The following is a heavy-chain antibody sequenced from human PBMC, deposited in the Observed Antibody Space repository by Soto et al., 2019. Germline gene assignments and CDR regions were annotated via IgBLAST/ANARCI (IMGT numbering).Heavy chain of an antibody. CDR1: GFTFSSYG. D-gene: IGHD3-10*01. V-gene: IGHV3-30*18. CDR2: ISYDGSNK. CDR3: AKQLLWFGEFSLFDY. Sequence: GGSLRLSCAASGFTFSSYGMHWVRRAPGKGLEWVAVISYDGSNKYYADSVKGRFTISRDNSKNTLYLQMNSLRAEDTAVYYCAKQLLWFGEFSLFDYWGQGTLVTVSS. J-gene: IGHJ4*02.